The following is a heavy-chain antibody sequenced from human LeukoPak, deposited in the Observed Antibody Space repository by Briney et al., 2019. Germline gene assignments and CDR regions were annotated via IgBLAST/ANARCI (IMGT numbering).Heavy chain of an antibody. D-gene: IGHD6-19*01. CDR1: GFTFSSYA. Sequence: PGGSLRLSCAASGFTFSSYAMHWVRQAPGKGLEWVAVISYDGSSKYYADSVKGRFTISRDNAKNSLYLQMNSLRAEDTAVYYCARGDSSGWALGLAFDIWGQGTMVTVSS. J-gene: IGHJ3*02. CDR3: ARGDSSGWALGLAFDI. V-gene: IGHV3-30-3*01. CDR2: ISYDGSSK.